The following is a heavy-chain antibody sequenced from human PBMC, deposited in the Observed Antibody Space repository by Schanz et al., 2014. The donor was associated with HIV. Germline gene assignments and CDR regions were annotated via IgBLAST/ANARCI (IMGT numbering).Heavy chain of an antibody. Sequence: EVQLLESGGGLVQPGGSLRLSCAASGFTFSTYVMHWVRQAPGKGLEWVSAISATGGSTYYADSVKGRFTISRDNSKNTLYLQMTTLRIDDTAVYYCAKPEYDSRGSSQSHFDYWGQGTLVTVSS. CDR1: GFTFSTYV. CDR2: ISATGGST. V-gene: IGHV3-23*01. J-gene: IGHJ4*02. D-gene: IGHD3-22*01. CDR3: AKPEYDSRGSSQSHFDY.